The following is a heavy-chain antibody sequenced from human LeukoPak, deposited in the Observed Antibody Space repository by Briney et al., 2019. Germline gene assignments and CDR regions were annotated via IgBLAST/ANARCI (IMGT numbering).Heavy chain of an antibody. CDR3: ARGDDSSGYCFDY. D-gene: IGHD3-22*01. V-gene: IGHV3-7*01. CDR1: GYTYSSYC. J-gene: IGHJ4*02. CDR2: IKQDGSEK. Sequence: GGSLRLSCAASGYTYSSYCMSWVRQAPGKGLEWVANIKQDGSEKYYVDSVKGRFTISRDNAKNSLYLQMNSLRAEDTAVYYCARGDDSSGYCFDYWGQGTLVTVSS.